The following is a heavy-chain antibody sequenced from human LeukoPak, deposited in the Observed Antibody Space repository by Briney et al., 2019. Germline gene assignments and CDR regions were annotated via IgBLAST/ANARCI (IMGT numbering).Heavy chain of an antibody. J-gene: IGHJ6*02. CDR2: ISYDGSNK. Sequence: PGGSLRLSCAASGFTFSSYAMHWVRQAPGKGLEWVAVISYDGSNKYYADSVKGRFTISRDNSKNTLYLQMNSLRAEDTAVYYCARVWDIAVAYYYYYGMDVWGQGTTVTVSS. CDR3: ARVWDIAVAYYYYYGMDV. CDR1: GFTFSSYA. D-gene: IGHD6-19*01. V-gene: IGHV3-30-3*01.